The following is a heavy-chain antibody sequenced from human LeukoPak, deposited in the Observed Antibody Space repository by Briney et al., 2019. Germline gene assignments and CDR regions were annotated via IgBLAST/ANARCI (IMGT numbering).Heavy chain of an antibody. V-gene: IGHV3-15*01. J-gene: IGHJ4*02. CDR1: GFTFSAAW. CDR2: IKSKTDGGTT. Sequence: GGSLRLSCAASGFTFSAAWMSWVRQSPGKGLEWVGHIKSKTDGGTTDYTAPVKDRFTISRDDSKNTLYLQMNSLKTEDTAVYCCATEYYGSYNYWGQGTLVTVSS. D-gene: IGHD1-26*01. CDR3: ATEYYGSYNY.